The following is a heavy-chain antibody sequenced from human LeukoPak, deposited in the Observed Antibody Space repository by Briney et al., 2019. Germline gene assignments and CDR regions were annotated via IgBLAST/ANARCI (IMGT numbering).Heavy chain of an antibody. CDR3: ARDRSAYYYDSSGYLIDY. Sequence: ASVKVSCKASGYTFTGYYMHWVRQAPGQGLEWMGWINPNGGGTNYAQKFQGRVTMTRDTSISTAYMELSRLRSDDTAVYYCARDRSAYYYDSSGYLIDYWGQGTLVTVSS. J-gene: IGHJ4*02. CDR2: INPNGGGT. V-gene: IGHV1-2*02. D-gene: IGHD3-22*01. CDR1: GYTFTGYY.